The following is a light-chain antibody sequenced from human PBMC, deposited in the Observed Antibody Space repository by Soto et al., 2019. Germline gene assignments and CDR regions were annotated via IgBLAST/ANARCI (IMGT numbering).Light chain of an antibody. CDR1: SSDVGAYNW. J-gene: IGLJ3*02. V-gene: IGLV2-11*01. CDR3: CSCAGSATFV. CDR2: DVT. Sequence: QSALTQPRSVSGSPGQSVTISCAGTSSDVGAYNWVSWYQPHPGKVPKLIIYDVTRRPSGVPDRFCGSKSGNTASLTISGLPADDEADYYCCSCAGSATFVFGGGTKLTVL.